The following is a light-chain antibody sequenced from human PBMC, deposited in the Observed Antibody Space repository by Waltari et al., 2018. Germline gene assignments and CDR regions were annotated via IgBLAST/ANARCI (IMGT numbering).Light chain of an antibody. CDR1: DIGSKR. CDR2: GHS. J-gene: IGLJ2*01. Sequence: SYVLIQPPSVSLAPGKTARITCGGNDIGSKRVHWYQQKPGQAPLLVVSGHSDRPPGIPGRFSGSNSGNTATLTVYRVEAGDEADYYCQVWDSSTSEVVFGGGTKLTVL. CDR3: QVWDSSTSEVV. V-gene: IGLV3-21*03.